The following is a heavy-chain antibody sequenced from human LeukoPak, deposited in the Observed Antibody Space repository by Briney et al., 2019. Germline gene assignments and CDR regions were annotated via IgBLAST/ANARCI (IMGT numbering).Heavy chain of an antibody. D-gene: IGHD2-21*01. Sequence: SETLSLTCTVSGGSISSYYWSWIRQPPGKGLEWIGSIYYSGSTYYNPSLKSRVTISVDTSKNQFSLKLSSVTAADTAVYYCARHVLVIAIPRFDYWGQGTLVTVSS. V-gene: IGHV4-39*01. CDR1: GGSISSYY. J-gene: IGHJ4*02. CDR2: IYYSGST. CDR3: ARHVLVIAIPRFDY.